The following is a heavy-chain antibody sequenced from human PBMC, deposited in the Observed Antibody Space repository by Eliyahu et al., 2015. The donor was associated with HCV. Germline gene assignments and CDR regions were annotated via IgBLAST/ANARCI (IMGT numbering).Heavy chain of an antibody. D-gene: IGHD2-15*01. CDR3: ARVDGIVVVVAATGGDDY. CDR2: INPNSGGT. Sequence: QVQLVQSGAEVKKPGASVKVSCKASGYTFTGYYMHWVRQAPGQGLEWXGRINPNSGGTNYAQKFQGRVTMTRDTSISTAYMELSRLRSDDTAVYYCARVDGIVVVVAATGGDDYWGQGTLVTVSS. CDR1: GYTFTGYY. J-gene: IGHJ4*02. V-gene: IGHV1-2*06.